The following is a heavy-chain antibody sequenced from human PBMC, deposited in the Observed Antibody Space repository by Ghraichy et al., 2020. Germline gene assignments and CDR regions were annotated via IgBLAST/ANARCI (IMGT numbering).Heavy chain of an antibody. Sequence: SETLSLTCTVSGGSISSYYWSWIRQPPGKGLEWIGYIYYSGSTNYNPSLKSRVTISVDTSKNQFSLKLSSVTAADTAMYYCARATIAAAGTYYYYYGMDVWGQGTTVTVSS. CDR2: IYYSGST. CDR1: GGSISSYY. V-gene: IGHV4-59*01. D-gene: IGHD6-13*01. J-gene: IGHJ6*02. CDR3: ARATIAAAGTYYYYYGMDV.